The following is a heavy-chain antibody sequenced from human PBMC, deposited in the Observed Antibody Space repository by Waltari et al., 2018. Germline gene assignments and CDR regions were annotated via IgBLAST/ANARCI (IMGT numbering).Heavy chain of an antibody. V-gene: IGHV4-34*01. J-gene: IGHJ4*02. Sequence: QVQLQQWGAGLLKPSETLSLTCAVYGGSFSGYYWSWIRQPPGKGLEWFGEINHSGSTNYNPSLKSRVTISVDTSKNQFSLKLSSVTAADTAVYYCARGYCSGGSCSSWIQLWKTTLFDYWGQGTLVTVSS. D-gene: IGHD2-15*01. CDR2: INHSGST. CDR1: GGSFSGYY. CDR3: ARGYCSGGSCSSWIQLWKTTLFDY.